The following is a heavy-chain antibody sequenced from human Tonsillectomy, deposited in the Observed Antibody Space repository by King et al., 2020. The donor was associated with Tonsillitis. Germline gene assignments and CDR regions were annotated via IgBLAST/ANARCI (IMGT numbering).Heavy chain of an antibody. Sequence: VQLVESGGDLVKPGGSLRLSCAASGFPFSDYYMSWIRQAPGKGLEWISYISTTGNTIYYADSVKGRFTTSRDNAKNSLYLQMNSLRAEDTAIYYCVLPTWYDVGLDPWGQGTLVAVSS. J-gene: IGHJ5*02. D-gene: IGHD2-15*01. CDR1: GFPFSDYY. CDR3: VLPTWYDVGLDP. V-gene: IGHV3-11*01. CDR2: ISTTGNTI.